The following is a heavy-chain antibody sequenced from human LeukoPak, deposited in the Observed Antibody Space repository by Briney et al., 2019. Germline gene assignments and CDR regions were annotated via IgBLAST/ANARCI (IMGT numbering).Heavy chain of an antibody. CDR2: IYPGDSDT. V-gene: IGHV5-51*01. Sequence: NHGESLKISCKGSGYSFTSYWIGWVRQMPGKGLEWKGIIYPGDSDTKYSPSFQGQVTISADKSISTAYLQWSSLKASDTAMYYCARQGGCSSTSCYTHFDYWGQGTLVTVSS. J-gene: IGHJ4*02. D-gene: IGHD2-2*02. CDR1: GYSFTSYW. CDR3: ARQGGCSSTSCYTHFDY.